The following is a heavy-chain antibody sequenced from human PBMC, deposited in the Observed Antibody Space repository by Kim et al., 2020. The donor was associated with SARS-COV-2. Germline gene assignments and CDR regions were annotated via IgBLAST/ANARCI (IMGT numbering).Heavy chain of an antibody. J-gene: IGHJ4*02. CDR1: GFDFDEYA. CDR2: ISWNNKGT. CDR3: GRGVEVSGCQFYDSAGVAY. V-gene: IGHV3-9*01. Sequence: GGSLRLSCAALGFDFDEYAMHWVRQVPGKGLEWVAGISWNNKGTGYVDSVRGRFTISRDSVKKSVYLQMNALRPEDTAFYYCGRGVEVSGCQFYDSAGVAYWGRGTLVSVSS. D-gene: IGHD2-15*01.